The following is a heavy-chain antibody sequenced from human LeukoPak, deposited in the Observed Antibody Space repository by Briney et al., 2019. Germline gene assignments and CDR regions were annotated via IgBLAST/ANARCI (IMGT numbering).Heavy chain of an antibody. D-gene: IGHD2-2*01. Sequence: ASVKVSCKASGYTFTGYYMHWVRQAPGQGLEWMGWTNPNSGGTNYAQKFQGWVTMTRDTSISTAYMELSRLRSDDTAVYYCARGPDIVVVPAATRRTYYFDYWGQGTLVTVSS. V-gene: IGHV1-2*04. CDR2: TNPNSGGT. J-gene: IGHJ4*02. CDR3: ARGPDIVVVPAATRRTYYFDY. CDR1: GYTFTGYY.